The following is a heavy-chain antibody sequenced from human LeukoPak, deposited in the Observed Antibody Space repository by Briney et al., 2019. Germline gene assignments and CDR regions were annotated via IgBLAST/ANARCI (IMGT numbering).Heavy chain of an antibody. CDR3: ARDDPLGY. CDR2: IYTGGST. CDR1: GGSISSGSYY. Sequence: SETLSLTCTVSGGSISSGSYYWSWIRQPAGKGLEWIGRIYTGGSTNYNPSLKSRVTISVDTSKNQFSLKLSSVTAADTAVYYCARDDPLGYWGQGTLVTVSS. J-gene: IGHJ4*02. V-gene: IGHV4-61*02.